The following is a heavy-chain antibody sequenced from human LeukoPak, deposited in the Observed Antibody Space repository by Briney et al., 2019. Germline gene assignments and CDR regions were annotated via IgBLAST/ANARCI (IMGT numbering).Heavy chain of an antibody. CDR2: ISYDGSNK. V-gene: IGHV3-30*18. CDR3: AKVRSSGWFPFDY. Sequence: WGSLPLSCAASGFTFSSYGMHWVRQAQAKGLEWVAVISYDGSNKYYADSVKGRSTISRDNSKYTLNLQMDSLRAEDTAVYYCAKVRSSGWFPFDYWGQGTLFT. CDR1: GFTFSSYG. J-gene: IGHJ4*02. D-gene: IGHD6-19*01.